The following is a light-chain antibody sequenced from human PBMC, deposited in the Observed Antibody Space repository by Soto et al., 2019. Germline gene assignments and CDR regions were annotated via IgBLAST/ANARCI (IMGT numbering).Light chain of an antibody. CDR2: GNS. J-gene: IGLJ2*01. V-gene: IGLV1-40*01. CDR3: QSYDSSLSGLDVV. CDR1: SSNIGAGYD. Sequence: QSVLTQPPSVSGAPGQRVTISCTGSSSNIGAGYDVHWYQQLPGTAPKLLIYGNSNRPSGVPDRFSGSKSGTSASLAITGLQAEDDADYYGQSYDSSLSGLDVVFGGGTKLTVL.